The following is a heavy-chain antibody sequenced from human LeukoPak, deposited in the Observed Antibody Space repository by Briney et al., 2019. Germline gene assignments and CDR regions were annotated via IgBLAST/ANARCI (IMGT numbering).Heavy chain of an antibody. J-gene: IGHJ4*02. D-gene: IGHD6-19*01. CDR2: IDYSGST. CDR3: AREYTLYRSGWFLDY. CDR1: GDSSSNSIYY. Sequence: KTSETLSLTCSVSGDSSSNSIYYWGWIRQPPGRGLEWIGTIDYSGSTYYNPSLKSRATISADMSKNQFCLKLSSVTAADTAVYYCAREYTLYRSGWFLDYWGQGTAVTVSS. V-gene: IGHV4-39*07.